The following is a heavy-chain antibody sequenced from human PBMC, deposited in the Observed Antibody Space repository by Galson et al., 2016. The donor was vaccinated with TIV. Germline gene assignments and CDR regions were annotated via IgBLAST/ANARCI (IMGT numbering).Heavy chain of an antibody. D-gene: IGHD1-26*01. CDR3: TRDLGSLRES. V-gene: IGHV1-46*01. Sequence: SVKVSCKASGYTFTNYYFHWVRQAPGHGLEWMGVIDPSGGGTTYAQKFQARVTMTRDTSATTVYMDLSSLKSDDTAVYYCTRDLGSLRESWGQGTLVTVS. CDR2: IDPSGGGT. CDR1: GYTFTNYY. J-gene: IGHJ5*02.